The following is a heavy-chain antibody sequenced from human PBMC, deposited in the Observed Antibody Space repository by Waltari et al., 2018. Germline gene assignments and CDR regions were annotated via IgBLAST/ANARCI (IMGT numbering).Heavy chain of an antibody. J-gene: IGHJ4*02. CDR2: IFADGTT. V-gene: IGHV3-53*01. CDR1: GFSFGNNY. CDR3: ARDSGAGGPFFL. D-gene: IGHD1-26*01. Sequence: ELELVQSGGGDVRPGGSLRLSCVASGFSFGNNYMTWVRQAPGKGPEYVSVIFADGTTLYARSVKGRFTISRDSSKNTVFLQMHSLGVDDTAVYYCARDSGAGGPFFLWGQGDLVTVSS.